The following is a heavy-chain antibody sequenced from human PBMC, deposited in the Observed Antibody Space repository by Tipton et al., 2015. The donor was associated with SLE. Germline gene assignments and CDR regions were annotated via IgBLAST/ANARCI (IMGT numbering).Heavy chain of an antibody. Sequence: LSLTCTVSGGSISSSNYYWGWIRQPPGKGLEWIGSIYYSGSAYYNPSLKSRVTISVDTSENQFSLKLRSVTAADTAVYYCARGGASVLIRKCYFDYWGQGTLVTVSS. V-gene: IGHV4-39*07. CDR2: IYYSGSA. D-gene: IGHD4/OR15-4a*01. CDR3: ARGGASVLIRKCYFDY. CDR1: GGSISSSNYY. J-gene: IGHJ4*02.